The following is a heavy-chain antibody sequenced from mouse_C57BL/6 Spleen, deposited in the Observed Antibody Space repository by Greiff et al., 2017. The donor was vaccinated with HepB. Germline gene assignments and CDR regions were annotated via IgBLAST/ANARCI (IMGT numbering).Heavy chain of an antibody. D-gene: IGHD1-1*01. CDR2: INPGSGGT. CDR3: ARGIGITTVVATKALDY. CDR1: GYAFTNYL. V-gene: IGHV1-54*01. Sequence: QVQLQQSGAELVRPGPSVKVSCKASGYAFTNYLIEWVKQRPGQGLEWIGVINPGSGGTNYNEKFKGKATLTADKSSSTAYMQLSSLTSEDSAVYFCARGIGITTVVATKALDYWGQGTTLTVSS. J-gene: IGHJ2*01.